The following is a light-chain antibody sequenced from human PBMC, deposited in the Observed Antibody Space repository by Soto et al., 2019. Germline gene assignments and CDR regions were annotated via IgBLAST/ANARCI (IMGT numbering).Light chain of an antibody. CDR2: GAS. J-gene: IGKJ1*01. V-gene: IGKV3-20*01. Sequence: EIVLTQSPGTLSLSPGERATLSCRASQSLNTNYLAWYQQKPGQAPRLLIYGASSRATDIPDRFSGSGSGTDFTLTISRLEPEDFAVYYCHHYDDSPRTFGQGTKVDI. CDR1: QSLNTNY. CDR3: HHYDDSPRT.